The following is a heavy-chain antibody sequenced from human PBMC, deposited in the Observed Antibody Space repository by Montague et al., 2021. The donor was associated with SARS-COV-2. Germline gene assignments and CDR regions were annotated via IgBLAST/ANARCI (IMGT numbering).Heavy chain of an antibody. CDR1: GGSISSSSYY. CDR3: AGLGSPRITIFGVVTHNWCDP. D-gene: IGHD3-3*01. V-gene: IGHV4-39*01. Sequence: SETLSLTCTVSGGSISSSSYYWGWIRQPPGKGLEWIGSIYYSGSTFYNPSLKSRVTISVDTSKNQFSLKLSSVTAADTAVYYCAGLGSPRITIFGVVTHNWCDPGGQGTLVTVSS. J-gene: IGHJ5*02. CDR2: IYYSGST.